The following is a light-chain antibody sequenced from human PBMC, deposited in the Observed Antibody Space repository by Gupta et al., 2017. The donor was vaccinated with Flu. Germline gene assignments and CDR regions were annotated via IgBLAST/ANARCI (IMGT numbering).Light chain of an antibody. CDR2: SNN. J-gene: IGLJ2*01. V-gene: IGLV1-44*01. Sequence: PPYASGTPGQRFTISCSGSSSNIGSNTVNWYKQLPGTAPKLLIYSNNQRLSGVPDRFSGSKSGTSASLAISGLQAEDEADYYCAAWDDSRNCVVFGGGTKLTVL. CDR3: AAWDDSRNCVV. CDR1: SSNIGSNT.